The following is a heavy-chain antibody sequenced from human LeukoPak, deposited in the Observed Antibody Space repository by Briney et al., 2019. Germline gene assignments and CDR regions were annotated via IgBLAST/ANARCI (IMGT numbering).Heavy chain of an antibody. D-gene: IGHD1-26*01. Sequence: ETLSLTCSVSGYSISSGYYWGWIRQPPGKGLEWIGSIYHSGSTYYNPSLKSRVTMSVDTSKNHLSLNLSSVTAADTAIYYCAREFSDWGQGTLVTVSS. V-gene: IGHV4-38-2*02. CDR2: IYHSGST. J-gene: IGHJ4*02. CDR1: GYSISSGYY. CDR3: AREFSD.